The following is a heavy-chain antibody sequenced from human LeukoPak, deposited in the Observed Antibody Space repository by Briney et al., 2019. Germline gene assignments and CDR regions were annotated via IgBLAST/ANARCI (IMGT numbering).Heavy chain of an antibody. CDR1: GYTFTVYY. CDR3: ARDLGGDIVVVPAASRSGVWFDP. V-gene: IGHV1-2*02. J-gene: IGHJ5*02. CDR2: INPNSGGT. Sequence: ASVTVSCKASGYTFTVYYMHWVRQAPGQGLEWMGWINPNSGGTNYAQKFQGRVTMTRDTSISTAYMELSRLRSYDTAVYYCARDLGGDIVVVPAASRSGVWFDPWGQGTLVTVSS. D-gene: IGHD2-2*01.